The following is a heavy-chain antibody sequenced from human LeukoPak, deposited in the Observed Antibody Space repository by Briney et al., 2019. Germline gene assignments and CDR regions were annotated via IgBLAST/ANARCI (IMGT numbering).Heavy chain of an antibody. V-gene: IGHV4-59*01. Sequence: PSETLSLTCTVSGGSISSYYWSWIRQPPGKGLEWIGYIYYSGSTNYNPSLKSRVTISVDTSKNQFSLKLSSVTAADTAVYYCARGSIRGSGFDYWGRGTLVTVSS. D-gene: IGHD6-6*01. J-gene: IGHJ4*02. CDR1: GGSISSYY. CDR2: IYYSGST. CDR3: ARGSIRGSGFDY.